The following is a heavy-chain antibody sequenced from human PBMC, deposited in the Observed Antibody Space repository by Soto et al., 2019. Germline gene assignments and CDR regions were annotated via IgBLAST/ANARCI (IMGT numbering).Heavy chain of an antibody. D-gene: IGHD3-22*01. CDR1: GFTFSSYG. Sequence: QVQLVESGGGVVQPGRSLRLSCAASGFTFSSYGMHWVRQAPGKGLEWVAVISYDGSNKYYADSVKGRFTISRDNSKNTLYLQMNSLRAEATAVYYCAKWHSSGYGYFDYWGQGTLVTVSS. CDR2: ISYDGSNK. V-gene: IGHV3-30*18. J-gene: IGHJ4*02. CDR3: AKWHSSGYGYFDY.